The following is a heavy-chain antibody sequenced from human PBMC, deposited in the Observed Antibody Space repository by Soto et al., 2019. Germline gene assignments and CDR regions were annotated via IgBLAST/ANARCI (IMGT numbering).Heavy chain of an antibody. CDR2: IYHGGST. CDR1: SGSISANNW. J-gene: IGHJ4*02. CDR3: ASTPYSDTYYRDLYFDS. V-gene: IGHV4-4*02. D-gene: IGHD1-26*01. Sequence: QVQLQESGPGLVKPSGTLSLTCAVSSGSISANNWWSWVRQPPGKGLEWIGEIYHGGSTNYNPSLKSRVTISLDTSKIQFAVKLSPVTAADTAVYYCASTPYSDTYYRDLYFDSWGQGVLVTVSS.